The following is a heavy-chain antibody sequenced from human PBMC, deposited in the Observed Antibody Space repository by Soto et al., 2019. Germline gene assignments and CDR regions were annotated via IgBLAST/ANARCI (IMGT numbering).Heavy chain of an antibody. J-gene: IGHJ3*02. V-gene: IGHV1-69*02. D-gene: IGHD6-6*01. CDR3: AIIAARDAFDI. CDR1: GGTFSSYT. CDR2: IIPILGIA. Sequence: ASVQVSCKASGGTFSSYTISWVRQAPGQGLEWMGRIIPILGIANYAQKFQGRVTITADKSTSTAYMELSSPGSEDTAVYCGAIIAARDAFDIWGQGTMVTVSS.